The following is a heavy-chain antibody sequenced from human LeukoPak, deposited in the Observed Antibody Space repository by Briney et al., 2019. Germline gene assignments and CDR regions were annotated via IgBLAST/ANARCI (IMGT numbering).Heavy chain of an antibody. CDR2: ISGCGGST. V-gene: IGHV3-23*01. D-gene: IGHD6-13*01. CDR3: AKDRPTVYSSSWLHFLDS. CDR1: GFTFSSYG. J-gene: IGHJ4*02. Sequence: PGVSLTLSCAASGFTFSSYGMIWVRRARGKGLEWVSGISGCGGSTYLADSVKGRFTISRDNYKNTLYLEMNSLRADDTAVYYCAKDRPTVYSSSWLHFLDSWGKGTLVTVSS.